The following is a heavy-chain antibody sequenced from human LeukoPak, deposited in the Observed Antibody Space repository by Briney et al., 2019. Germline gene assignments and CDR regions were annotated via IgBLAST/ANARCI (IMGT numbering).Heavy chain of an antibody. J-gene: IGHJ4*02. CDR3: ARDGQRWPIYY. CDR1: GFTFSSYE. V-gene: IGHV3-48*03. CDR2: ISSNGSII. D-gene: IGHD6-19*01. Sequence: PGGSLRLSCAASGFTFSSYEMIWVRQAPGKGLERVSYISSNGSIIYYADSLKGRFTISRDNAKNSLYLQMSSLRAEDTAVYYCARDGQRWPIYYWGQGTLVTVSS.